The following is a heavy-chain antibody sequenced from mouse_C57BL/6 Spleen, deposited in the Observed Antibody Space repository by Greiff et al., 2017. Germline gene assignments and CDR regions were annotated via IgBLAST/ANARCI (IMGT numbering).Heavy chain of an antibody. V-gene: IGHV5-4*03. J-gene: IGHJ2*01. CDR2: ISDGGSYT. CDR1: GFTFSSYA. CDR3: ARTDY. Sequence: EVKLVESGGGLVKPGGSLKLSCAASGFTFSSYAMSWVRQTPEKRLEWVATISDGGSYTYYPDKVKGRFTISRDNAKNNLYLQMSHLKSEDTAMYYCARTDYWGQGTTLTVSS.